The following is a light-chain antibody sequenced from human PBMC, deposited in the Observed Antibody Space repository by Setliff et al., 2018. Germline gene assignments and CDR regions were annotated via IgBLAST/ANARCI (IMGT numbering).Light chain of an antibody. Sequence: LTQPASVSGSPGQSITISCAGTSSDVGAYNLVSWYQQHPGKGPKVLIYEVTKRPSGVSTRFSGSKSGDTASLTISGLQAEDEADYHCASYIGSSTYVFGSGTKSPS. CDR1: SSDVGAYNL. CDR3: ASYIGSSTYV. CDR2: EVT. J-gene: IGLJ1*01. V-gene: IGLV2-23*02.